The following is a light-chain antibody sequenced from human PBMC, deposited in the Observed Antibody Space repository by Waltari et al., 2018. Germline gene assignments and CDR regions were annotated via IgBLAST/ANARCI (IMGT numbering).Light chain of an antibody. V-gene: IGKV1-39*01. CDR3: QPRYSTLRT. CDR1: QIISSI. J-gene: IGKJ2*01. Sequence: IQMTQPPSSLSASVGDRVTITCRASQIISSILNWYQQKPGKAPKVLIYAASSLQSGVPSRFSGSGSGTDFYYSISSLQPEDLATYYCQPRYSTLRTSGQGTKLAIK. CDR2: AAS.